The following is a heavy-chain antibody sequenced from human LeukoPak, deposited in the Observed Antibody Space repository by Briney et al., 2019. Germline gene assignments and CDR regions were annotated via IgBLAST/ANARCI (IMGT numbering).Heavy chain of an antibody. CDR1: GFTFSSYD. D-gene: IGHD3-3*01. V-gene: IGHV3-13*01. J-gene: IGHJ4*02. Sequence: GGSLRLSCAASGFTFSSYDMHWVRQATGKGLEWVSAIGTAGDTYYPDSVKGRFTISRDSSKGTLYLQMNSLRAEDTAVYYCAKDRGLWSGYYAEDYWGQGTLVTVSS. CDR3: AKDRGLWSGYYAEDY. CDR2: IGTAGDT.